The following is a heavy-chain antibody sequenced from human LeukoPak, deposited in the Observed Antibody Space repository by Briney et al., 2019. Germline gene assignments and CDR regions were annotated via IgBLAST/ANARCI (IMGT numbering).Heavy chain of an antibody. V-gene: IGHV3-53*01. Sequence: GGSLRLSCAASGFIVSSNYMSWVRQAPGKGLEWVSAIYSGGRTFHADTVRGRFTISRDNTKNTLFLQMNSLRAEDTAVYYCARDQYYDSGTYSYYYMDVWGKGTTVTVSS. CDR3: ARDQYYDSGTYSYYYMDV. J-gene: IGHJ6*03. CDR1: GFIVSSNY. CDR2: IYSGGRT. D-gene: IGHD3-10*01.